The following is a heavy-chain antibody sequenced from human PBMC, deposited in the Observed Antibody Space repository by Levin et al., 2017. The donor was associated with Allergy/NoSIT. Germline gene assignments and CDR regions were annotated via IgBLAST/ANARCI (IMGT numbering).Heavy chain of an antibody. CDR1: GFAFSNYW. CDR2: INTDGSDT. Sequence: PGGSLRLSCAASGFAFSNYWMHWVRQGPGKGPVWVSGINTDGSDTRYVDSVKGRLTVSRDNAKNTLHLQLNSLRAEDTAVYYCARDFKDLGSWGQGTLVTVSS. D-gene: IGHD1-26*01. V-gene: IGHV3-74*01. CDR3: ARDFKDLGS. J-gene: IGHJ4*02.